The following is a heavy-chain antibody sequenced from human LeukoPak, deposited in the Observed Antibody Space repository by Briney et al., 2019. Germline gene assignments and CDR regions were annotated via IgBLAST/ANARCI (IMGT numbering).Heavy chain of an antibody. J-gene: IGHJ4*02. CDR1: GYTFTSYG. Sequence: ASVKVSCKASGYTFTSYGINWVRQATGQGLEWMGWMNPNSGSTGYAQKFQGRVTMTRNTSISTAYMELSSLRSEDTAVYYCARADTTVTFDYWGQGTLVTVSS. CDR3: ARADTTVTFDY. CDR2: MNPNSGST. D-gene: IGHD4-17*01. V-gene: IGHV1-8*02.